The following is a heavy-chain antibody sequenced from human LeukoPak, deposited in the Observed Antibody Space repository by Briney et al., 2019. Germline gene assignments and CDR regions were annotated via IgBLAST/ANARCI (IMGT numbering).Heavy chain of an antibody. V-gene: IGHV3-21*04. D-gene: IGHD3-22*01. CDR1: GFTFSSYS. Sequence: GGSLRLSCAASGFTFSSYSMNWVRQAPGKGLEWVSSISSSSSYIYYADSVKGRFTISRDNAKNSLYLQMNSLRVEDTAVYYCARGGYYYDSSAETLPTNWGQGTLVTVSS. CDR3: ARGGYYYDSSAETLPTN. J-gene: IGHJ4*02. CDR2: ISSSSSYI.